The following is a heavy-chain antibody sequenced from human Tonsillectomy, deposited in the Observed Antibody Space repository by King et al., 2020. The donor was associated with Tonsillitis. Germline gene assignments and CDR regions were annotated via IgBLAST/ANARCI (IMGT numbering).Heavy chain of an antibody. CDR1: GFNVSSSY. Sequence: VQLVESGGGLIQPGGSLRLSCAASGFNVSSSYMSWVRQAPGKGLEWVSVIYAGGNTYYADSLEGRFYITRDNSKNTVYLQLNSLRAEDTAVYYCAREPVYYYYMDVWGTGTTVTVSS. J-gene: IGHJ6*03. CDR3: AREPVYYYYMDV. V-gene: IGHV3-53*01. CDR2: IYAGGNT.